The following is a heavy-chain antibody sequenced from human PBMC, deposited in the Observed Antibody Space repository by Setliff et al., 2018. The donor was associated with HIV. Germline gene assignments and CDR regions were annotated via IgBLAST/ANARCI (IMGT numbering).Heavy chain of an antibody. CDR2: ISPNFGHT. J-gene: IGHJ6*02. D-gene: IGHD6-19*01. CDR1: GGTFSSYA. CDR3: ARLGSGWSDSYYYAMDI. V-gene: IGHV1-18*01. Sequence: ASVKVSCKASGGTFSSYAISWVRQAPGHGLEWMGWISPNFGHTNYAQDFLGRVTLTIDTSTSRAYMELRSLRSDDTAVYFCARLGSGWSDSYYYAMDIWGQGTTVTVSS.